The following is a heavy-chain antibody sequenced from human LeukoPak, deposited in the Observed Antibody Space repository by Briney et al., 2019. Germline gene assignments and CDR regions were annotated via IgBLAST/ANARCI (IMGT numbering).Heavy chain of an antibody. Sequence: SETLSLTCTVSGYSIISGFYWGWIRQPPGKGLEWIGSIYHSGSTHYNSSLKSRVTISVDTSKNQLSLKLSSVTAADTAVYYCAKGVGLTQGGTFDYWGQGTLVTVSS. J-gene: IGHJ4*02. CDR3: AKGVGLTQGGTFDY. D-gene: IGHD1-1*01. V-gene: IGHV4-38-2*02. CDR1: GYSIISGFY. CDR2: IYHSGST.